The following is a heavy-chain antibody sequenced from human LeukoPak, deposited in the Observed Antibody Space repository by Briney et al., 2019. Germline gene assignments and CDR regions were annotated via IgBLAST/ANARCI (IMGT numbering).Heavy chain of an antibody. CDR1: GYTFTRYY. CDR2: INPSGGST. Sequence: ASVKVSCKASGYTFTRYYMHWVRQAPGQGLEWMGIINPSGGSTSYAQKFQGRVTMTRDMSTSTVYMELSSLRSEDTAVYYCARGVNGSGTFYYYMDAWGKGTTVTVSS. CDR3: ARGVNGSGTFYYYMDA. V-gene: IGHV1-46*01. D-gene: IGHD3-10*01. J-gene: IGHJ6*03.